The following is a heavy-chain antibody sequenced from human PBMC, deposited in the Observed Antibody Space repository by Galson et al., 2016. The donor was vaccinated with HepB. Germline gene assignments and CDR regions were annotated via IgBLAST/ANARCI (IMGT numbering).Heavy chain of an antibody. CDR2: ISGSGGST. Sequence: SLRLSCAASGFTFSSYAMSWVRQAPGKGLEWVSAISGSGGSTHYADSVKGRLTISRDNSKNTLYLQMNSLRAEDTALYYCAKGLGYCSSTSCFLYYYYAMDVWGQGTTVTVSS. D-gene: IGHD2-2*01. CDR3: AKGLGYCSSTSCFLYYYYAMDV. J-gene: IGHJ6*02. V-gene: IGHV3-23*01. CDR1: GFTFSSYA.